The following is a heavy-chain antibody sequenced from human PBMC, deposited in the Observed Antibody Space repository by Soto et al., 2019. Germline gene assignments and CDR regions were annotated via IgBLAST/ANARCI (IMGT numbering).Heavy chain of an antibody. V-gene: IGHV3-21*01. CDR3: ARETYCSSTSCYEYYYYGMDV. CDR2: ISSSSSYI. J-gene: IGHJ6*02. CDR1: GFTFSSYS. D-gene: IGHD2-2*01. Sequence: GGSLRLSCAASGFTFSSYSMNWVRQAPGKGLEWVSSISSSSSYIYYADSVKGRFTISRDNAKNSLYLQMNSLRAEDTAVYYCARETYCSSTSCYEYYYYGMDVWGQGTTVTVSS.